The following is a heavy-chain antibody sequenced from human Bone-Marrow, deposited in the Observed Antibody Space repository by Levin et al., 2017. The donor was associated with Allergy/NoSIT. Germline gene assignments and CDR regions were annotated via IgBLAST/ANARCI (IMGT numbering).Heavy chain of an antibody. CDR2: MYTRGTT. V-gene: IGHV3-53*01. Sequence: GGSLRLSCAASGFSVSSNFMSWVRQAPGKGLELVSVMYTRGTTFYADSVKGRFTISRDNYKNMVYLQMNNLRVEDTAVYYCAKSTGIWGRGTLVTVSS. CDR3: AKSTGI. J-gene: IGHJ4*02. D-gene: IGHD1-1*01. CDR1: GFSVSSNF.